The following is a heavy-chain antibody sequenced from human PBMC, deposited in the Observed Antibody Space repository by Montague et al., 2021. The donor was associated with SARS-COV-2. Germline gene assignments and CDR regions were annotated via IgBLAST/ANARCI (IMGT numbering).Heavy chain of an antibody. CDR1: GFTFSSYA. CDR2: ISGSGGST. CDR3: AKVRSYGSGWGYYYYGMDV. D-gene: IGHD6-19*01. J-gene: IGHJ6*02. V-gene: IGHV3-23*01. Sequence: SLRLSCAASGFTFSSYAMSWVRQAPGKGLEWVSAISGSGGSTYYADSVKGRFTISRDNSKNTLYLQMNSLRAEDTAVYYCAKVRSYGSGWGYYYYGMDVWGQGTTGTVSS.